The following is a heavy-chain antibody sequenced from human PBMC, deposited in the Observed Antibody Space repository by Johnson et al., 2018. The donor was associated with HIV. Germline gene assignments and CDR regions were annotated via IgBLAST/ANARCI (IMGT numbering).Heavy chain of an antibody. V-gene: IGHV3-23*04. CDR2: ISGSGGST. Sequence: VQLVESGGGLVQPGGSLRLSCAASGFTFSSYAMSWVRQAPGKGLEWVSAISGSGGSTSYADSVKGRFTISRDNSKNTLYLQMNSLRAEDTAVHYCAKEGTLWFGELGPTGDAFDIWGQGTMVTVSS. CDR3: AKEGTLWFGELGPTGDAFDI. J-gene: IGHJ3*02. D-gene: IGHD3-10*01. CDR1: GFTFSSYA.